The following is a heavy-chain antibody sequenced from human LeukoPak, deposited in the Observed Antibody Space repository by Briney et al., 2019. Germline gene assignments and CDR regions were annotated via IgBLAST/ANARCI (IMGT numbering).Heavy chain of an antibody. CDR1: GYTLTNYN. D-gene: IGHD2-15*01. J-gene: IGHJ4*02. Sequence: ASVKVSCKASGYTLTNYNISWVRQAPGQGLEWMGWINTHKGHTNFLQKFQGRVTVTTDISTNTAYMELRRQRSDDTAVYYCAREFGHCSGDNCFYFFDLWGQGSQVIVSS. CDR2: INTHKGHT. CDR3: AREFGHCSGDNCFYFFDL. V-gene: IGHV1-18*01.